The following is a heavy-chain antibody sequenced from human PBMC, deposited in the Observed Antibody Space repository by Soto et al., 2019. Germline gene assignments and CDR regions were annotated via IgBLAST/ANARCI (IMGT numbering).Heavy chain of an antibody. CDR1: GFTVNDYH. CDR3: ATFRLLRYFAWRSWFDL. J-gene: IGHJ5*02. Sequence: QVPLVESGGGLVQPGGSLRVSCATSGFTVNDYHMNWIRQAPGKGLEWVSYISGDGATTYYADAVRGRFTMSRDNAKHSVALQMTTLRAVDTAVYYCATFRLLRYFAWRSWFDLWGQGILVTVSS. D-gene: IGHD3-9*01. V-gene: IGHV3-11*01. CDR2: ISGDGATT.